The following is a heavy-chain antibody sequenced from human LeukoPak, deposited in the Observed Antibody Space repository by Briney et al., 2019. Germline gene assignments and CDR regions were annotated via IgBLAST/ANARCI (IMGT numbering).Heavy chain of an antibody. CDR1: GGSISSSNW. V-gene: IGHV4-4*07. Sequence: SGTLSLTCAVSGGSISSSNWWSWIRQPAGKGLEWIGRIYTSGSTNYNPSLKSRVTMSVDTSKNQFSLKLSSVTAADTAVYYCARTPDYWGQGTLVTVSS. J-gene: IGHJ4*02. CDR3: ARTPDY. CDR2: IYTSGST.